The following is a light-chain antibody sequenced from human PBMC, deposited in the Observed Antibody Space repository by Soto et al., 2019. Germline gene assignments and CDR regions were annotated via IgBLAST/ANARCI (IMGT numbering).Light chain of an antibody. CDR1: QSVSNY. V-gene: IGKV3-11*01. J-gene: IGKJ5*01. CDR2: DAS. Sequence: EIVLTQSPATLSLSPGERATLSCRTSQSVSNYLAWYQQKPGQAPRLLIYDASNRATGIAARFSGSGSGTDFTLTISSLEPKDFAVYYCQQGGTFGQGTRLEIK. CDR3: QQGGT.